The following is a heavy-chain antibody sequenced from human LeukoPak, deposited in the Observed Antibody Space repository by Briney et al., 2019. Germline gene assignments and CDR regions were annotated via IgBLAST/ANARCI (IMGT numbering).Heavy chain of an antibody. CDR1: GFTFSSYE. J-gene: IGHJ4*02. CDR3: ARAAAGARDY. Sequence: GGSLRLSCAASGFTFSSYEMNWVRQAPGKGLEWVSYISSSSSAIYYADSVKGRFTISRDNAKKSLYLQMNSLRADDTAVYYCARAAAGARDYWGQGTLVTVSS. V-gene: IGHV3-48*03. D-gene: IGHD3-10*01. CDR2: ISSSSSAI.